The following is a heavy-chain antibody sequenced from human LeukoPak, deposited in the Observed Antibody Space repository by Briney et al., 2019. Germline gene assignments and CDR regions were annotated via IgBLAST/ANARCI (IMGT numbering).Heavy chain of an antibody. CDR3: ATRLTADSYEASDI. CDR1: GFTFSRCS. V-gene: IGHV3-21*06. Sequence: PGGSLRLSCAGSGFTFSRCSMIWVRQAPGKGLEWVASISSGSHHKYHADSLKGRFTISRGNDKNSLFLQMNSLRAEDTALYYCATRLTADSYEASDIWGQGTIVTVSS. J-gene: IGHJ3*02. D-gene: IGHD6-13*01. CDR2: ISSGSHHK.